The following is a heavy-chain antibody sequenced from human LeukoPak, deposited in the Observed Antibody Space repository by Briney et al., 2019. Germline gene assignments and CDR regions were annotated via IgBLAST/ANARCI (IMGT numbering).Heavy chain of an antibody. CDR2: VSEGGGGT. D-gene: IGHD2-15*01. CDR1: GFTFSTYA. J-gene: IGHJ6*03. CDR3: AKDPPEAAKNYWYYYYYMDV. Sequence: PGGSLRLSCVASGFTFSTYAMGWVRQVPGKGLEWVSSVSEGGGGTYYADSVKGRFTISRDNSKNTLYLQMNSLRAEDTAVYYCAKDPPEAAKNYWYYYYYMDVWGKGTTVTISS. V-gene: IGHV3-23*01.